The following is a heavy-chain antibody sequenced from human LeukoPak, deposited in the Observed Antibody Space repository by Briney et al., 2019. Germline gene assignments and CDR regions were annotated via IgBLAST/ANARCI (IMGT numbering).Heavy chain of an antibody. CDR3: ARAPPLRDFWSGYYYWFGR. CDR1: GGTFSRYA. J-gene: IGHJ5*02. CDR2: IIPIFGTA. Sequence: SVKVSCKASGGTFSRYAISWVRQAPGQRLEWMGGIIPIFGTANYAQQFQRRVTITTDESTSTAYMELSSMRSEDTAVYYCARAPPLRDFWSGYYYWFGRWGQGTLVTAAS. D-gene: IGHD3-3*01. V-gene: IGHV1-69*05.